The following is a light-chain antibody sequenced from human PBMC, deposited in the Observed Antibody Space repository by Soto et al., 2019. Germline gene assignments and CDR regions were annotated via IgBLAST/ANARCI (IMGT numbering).Light chain of an antibody. CDR3: SSYTSSTTPYV. V-gene: IGLV2-14*01. J-gene: IGLJ1*01. CDR1: NSDVGGYNY. Sequence: QPVLTQPASVSGSPGQSITISCTGTNSDVGGYNYVSWYQQHPGKAPKLMIYDVSNRPSGVSNRFSGSKSGNTASLTISGLQAEDEADYYCSSYTSSTTPYVFGTGTKLTVL. CDR2: DVS.